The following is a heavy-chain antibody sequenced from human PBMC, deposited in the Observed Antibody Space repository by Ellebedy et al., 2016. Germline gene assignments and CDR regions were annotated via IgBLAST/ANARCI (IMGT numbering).Heavy chain of an antibody. CDR2: IYYSGST. CDR1: GGSISSSSYY. CDR3: ARDLSSSWYGLFGY. D-gene: IGHD6-13*01. V-gene: IGHV4-39*07. Sequence: SETLSLTCTVSGGSISSSSYYWGWIRQPPGKGLEWIGSIYYSGSTYYNPSLKSRVTISVDTSKNQFSLKLSSVTAADTAVYYCARDLSSSWYGLFGYWGQGTLVTVSS. J-gene: IGHJ4*02.